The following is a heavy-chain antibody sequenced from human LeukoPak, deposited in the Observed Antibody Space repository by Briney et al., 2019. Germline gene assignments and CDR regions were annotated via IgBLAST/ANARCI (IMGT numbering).Heavy chain of an antibody. CDR1: GFTFNNYW. CDR3: ASGRQLGY. CDR2: IKEDGSEK. V-gene: IGHV3-7*01. J-gene: IGHJ4*02. D-gene: IGHD6-13*01. Sequence: AVYLSLSCAASGFTFNNYWMRWVHQAQGQGLEWVANIKEDGSEKYYVDSVKGRFTISRDNARNSLYLQMNSLRAEDTAVYYCASGRQLGYWGQGTLVTVSS.